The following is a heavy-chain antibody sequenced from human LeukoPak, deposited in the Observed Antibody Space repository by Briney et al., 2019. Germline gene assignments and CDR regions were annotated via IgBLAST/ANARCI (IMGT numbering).Heavy chain of an antibody. CDR1: VGTFISYP. D-gene: IGHD3-10*01. CDR3: ARLWHSRLTMVRGVIIENS. Sequence: GSSVKVSCKASVGTFISYPISWVRQPPGQALDWMGGIIPIFGTANYAQKFQGRVTITADESTSTAYMELSSLRSEDTAVYYCARLWHSRLTMVRGVIIENSWGQGTLVTVSS. J-gene: IGHJ4*02. V-gene: IGHV1-69*01. CDR2: IIPIFGTA.